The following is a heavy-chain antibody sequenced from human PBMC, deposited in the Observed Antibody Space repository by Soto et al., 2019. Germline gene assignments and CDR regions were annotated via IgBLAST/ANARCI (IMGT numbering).Heavy chain of an antibody. CDR3: ARDRCRRGGSCYRGYYGMDV. D-gene: IGHD2-15*01. V-gene: IGHV1-18*04. CDR2: ISAYNGNT. J-gene: IGHJ6*02. CDR1: GYTFTSYG. Sequence: QVQLVQSGAEVKKPGASVKVSCKASGYTFTSYGISWVRQAPGQGLEWMGWISAYNGNTNYAQKLQGRVTMTTDTSTSTAYMELRSLRSDDTAVYYCARDRCRRGGSCYRGYYGMDVWGQGTTVTVSS.